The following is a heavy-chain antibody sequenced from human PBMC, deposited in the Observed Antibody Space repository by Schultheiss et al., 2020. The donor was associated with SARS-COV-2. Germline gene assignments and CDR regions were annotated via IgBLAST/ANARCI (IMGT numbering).Heavy chain of an antibody. CDR2: INPNSGGT. CDR3: ARDYGGNWFDP. Sequence: ASVKVSCKASGYTFTGYYMHWVRQAPGQGLEWMGWINPNSGGTNYAQKFQGRVTITADKSTSTADMELSSLRSEDTAVYYCARDYGGNWFDPWGQGTLVTVSS. D-gene: IGHD4-23*01. V-gene: IGHV1-2*02. CDR1: GYTFTGYY. J-gene: IGHJ5*02.